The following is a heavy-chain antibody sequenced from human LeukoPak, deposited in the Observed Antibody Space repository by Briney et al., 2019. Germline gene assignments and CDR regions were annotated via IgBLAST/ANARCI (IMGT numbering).Heavy chain of an antibody. CDR1: GFTVSSNY. CDR3: ASTVAAPTSHYYYGMDV. D-gene: IGHD6-19*01. Sequence: GGSLRLSCAASGFTVSSNYMSWVRQAPGKGLEWVSVIYSGGSTYYADSVKGRFTISRDNSKNTLYLQMNSLRAEDTAVYYCASTVAAPTSHYYYGMDVWGQGTTVTVSS. J-gene: IGHJ6*02. V-gene: IGHV3-66*01. CDR2: IYSGGST.